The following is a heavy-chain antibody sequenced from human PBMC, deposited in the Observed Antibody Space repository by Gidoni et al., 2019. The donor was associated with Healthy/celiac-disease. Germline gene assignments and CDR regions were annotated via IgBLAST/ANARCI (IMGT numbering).Heavy chain of an antibody. CDR1: GGSISSSSYY. CDR2: IYYSGST. J-gene: IGHJ5*02. Sequence: QLQLQESGPGLVKPSETLSLTCTVSGGSISSSSYYWGWLRQPPGKGLEWIGSIYYSGSTYYNPSLKSRVTISVDTSKNQFSLKLSSVTAADTAVYYCARVFTEVPWFDPWGQGTLVTVSS. V-gene: IGHV4-39*07. CDR3: ARVFTEVPWFDP. D-gene: IGHD3-3*01.